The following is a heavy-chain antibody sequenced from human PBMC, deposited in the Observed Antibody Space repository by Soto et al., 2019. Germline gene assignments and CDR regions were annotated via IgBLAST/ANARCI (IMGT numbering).Heavy chain of an antibody. CDR3: ARDPSVLNSSGRPRGAFDL. D-gene: IGHD6-19*01. CDR1: GYTFTNYA. Sequence: GASVKVSCKASGYTFTNYAMHWVRQAPGQRLEWMGWISAYNGNTNYAQKLQGRVTMTTDTSTSTAYMELRSLRSDDTAVYYCARDPSVLNSSGRPRGAFDLWGQGTLVTVSS. J-gene: IGHJ3*01. CDR2: ISAYNGNT. V-gene: IGHV1-18*01.